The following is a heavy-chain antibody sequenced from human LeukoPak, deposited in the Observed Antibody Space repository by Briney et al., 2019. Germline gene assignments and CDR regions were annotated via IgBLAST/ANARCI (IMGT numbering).Heavy chain of an antibody. D-gene: IGHD6-19*01. CDR1: GGSISSYY. CDR2: IYTSGST. CDR3: ARGGIAVAETNYYYYYMDV. V-gene: IGHV4-4*07. Sequence: PSETLSLTCTVSGGSISSYYWSWIRQPAGKGLEWIGRIYTSGSTNYNPSLKSRVTMSVDTSKNQFSLKLSSVTAADTAVYYCARGGIAVAETNYYYYYMDVWGKGTTVTVSS. J-gene: IGHJ6*03.